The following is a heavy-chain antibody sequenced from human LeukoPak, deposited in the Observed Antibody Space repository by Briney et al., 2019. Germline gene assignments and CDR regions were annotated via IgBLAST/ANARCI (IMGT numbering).Heavy chain of an antibody. V-gene: IGHV4-39*01. D-gene: IGHD2-21*02. CDR2: IYYGGST. CDR3: ARHAYCGGDCYWGSFIDY. CDR1: GGSITSSSYS. J-gene: IGHJ4*02. Sequence: SETLSLTCTVSGGSITSSSYSWGWIRQPPGKGLEWIGSIYYGGSTYYNPSLKSRVTISVDTSKNQFSLKLSSVTAADTAVYYCARHAYCGGDCYWGSFIDYWGQGTLVTVSS.